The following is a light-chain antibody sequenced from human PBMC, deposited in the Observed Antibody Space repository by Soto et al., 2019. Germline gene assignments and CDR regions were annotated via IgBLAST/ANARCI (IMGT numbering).Light chain of an antibody. CDR2: AAS. V-gene: IGKV1-27*01. CDR1: QGIIDY. Sequence: DIQMTQSPSSLSASVGDTVTITCRASQGIIDYLAWYQQRPGKVPKLLIYAASTLQTGVPSRFSGSGAGTAFTLTISSLQPEDVGTYYCQKYDTAPQTFGQGTMVEIK. CDR3: QKYDTAPQT. J-gene: IGKJ1*01.